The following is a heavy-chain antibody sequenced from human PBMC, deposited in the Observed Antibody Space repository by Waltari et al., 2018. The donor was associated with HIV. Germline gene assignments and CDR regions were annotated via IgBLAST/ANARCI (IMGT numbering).Heavy chain of an antibody. D-gene: IGHD6-19*01. CDR1: GFIFSTYD. CDR2: IGTAGDR. CDR3: GRVGGGAVAGGFVDY. V-gene: IGHV3-13*01. Sequence: EVQLAESGGGSVQPGGSLRLSCAASGFIFSTYDMYWVRQLTGKGPEWVSGIGTAGDRYYLASVKGRFTVSRENDKNSLYLQMNNLRAEDTAVYYCGRVGGGAVAGGFVDYWGQGILVTVSS. J-gene: IGHJ4*02.